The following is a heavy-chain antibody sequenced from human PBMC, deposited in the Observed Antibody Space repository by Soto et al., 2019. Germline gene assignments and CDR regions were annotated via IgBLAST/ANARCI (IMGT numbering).Heavy chain of an antibody. CDR2: VHYTGST. CDR3: ARDRGNFGVVLADFYQYGMDV. Sequence: QVQLQESGPGLVKPSETLSLTCTVSGDSVTSGSIYWSWIRQPPGKGLEWIGYVHYTGSTNYNPYIKRRVAISVETYNNTFSLTMSSVTDDATAVYYCARDRGNFGVVLADFYQYGMDVWGQGTTVTVSS. D-gene: IGHD3-3*01. CDR1: GDSVTSGSIY. V-gene: IGHV4-61*03. J-gene: IGHJ6*02.